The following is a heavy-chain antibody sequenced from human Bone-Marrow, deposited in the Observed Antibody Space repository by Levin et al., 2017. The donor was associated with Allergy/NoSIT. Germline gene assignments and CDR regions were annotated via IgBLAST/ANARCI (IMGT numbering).Heavy chain of an antibody. CDR1: GYNFRVYW. D-gene: IGHD6-19*01. J-gene: IGHJ4*02. CDR2: IYAGDSDA. CDR3: GRLSGGISAAGDYFDY. Sequence: GESLKISCKTSGYNFRVYWIAWVRQMPGKGLEWMGSIYAGDSDAKYNPSFQGRVSLSVDKSINTAYLQWNSLKAPDTAMYYCGRLSGGISAAGDYFDYWGQGTLVTVSS. V-gene: IGHV5-51*01.